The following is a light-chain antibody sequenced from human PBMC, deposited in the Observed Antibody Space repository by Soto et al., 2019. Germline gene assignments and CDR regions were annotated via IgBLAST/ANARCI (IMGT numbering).Light chain of an antibody. Sequence: EIVLTQSPGTLSLSPGETATLSCRASQTVTSYFAWYQQKPGQAPRLLIYGASSRATGIPDRFSGSGSGTDFTLTISGLEPEDFAVYYCQQYNNWPLTFGGGTKVEIK. CDR1: QTVTSY. CDR3: QQYNNWPLT. CDR2: GAS. J-gene: IGKJ4*01. V-gene: IGKV3-20*01.